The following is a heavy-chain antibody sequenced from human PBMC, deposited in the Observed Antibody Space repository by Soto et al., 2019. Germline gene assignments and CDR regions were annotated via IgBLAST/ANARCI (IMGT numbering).Heavy chain of an antibody. D-gene: IGHD6-6*01. J-gene: IGHJ6*02. CDR1: GFTFSSYA. Sequence: EVQLLESGGGLVQPGGSLRLSCAASGFTFSSYAMSWVRQAPGKGLEWVSAFSGSGGSTYYADSVKGRFTISRDNPKNTLYLQMNILRAEYTAVYYCAQPRRREYSSYCYYGIDVWGQGTTVTVSS. V-gene: IGHV3-23*01. CDR3: AQPRRREYSSYCYYGIDV. CDR2: FSGSGGST.